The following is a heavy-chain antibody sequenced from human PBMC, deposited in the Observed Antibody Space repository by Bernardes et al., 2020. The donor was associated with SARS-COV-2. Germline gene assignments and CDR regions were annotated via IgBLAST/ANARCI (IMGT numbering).Heavy chain of an antibody. CDR1: GFTFGDHA. V-gene: IGHV3-49*03. D-gene: IGHD3-22*01. J-gene: IGHJ4*02. Sequence: SLRLSCTGSGFTFGDHAMSWFRQAPGKGLEWVGFTRSNAYSGTTEYAASVRGRFTVSRDNSKSIAYLQMDSLTTEDTAVYYCARQGGYSGYYYDPFDYWGQGTLVTVSS. CDR3: ARQGGYSGYYYDPFDY. CDR2: TRSNAYSGTT.